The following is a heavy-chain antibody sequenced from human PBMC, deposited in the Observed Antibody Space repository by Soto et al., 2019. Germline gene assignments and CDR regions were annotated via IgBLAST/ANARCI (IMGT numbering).Heavy chain of an antibody. J-gene: IGHJ3*02. CDR2: ISAYNGNT. D-gene: IGHD2-15*01. Sequence: QVQLAQSGAEVKKPGASVKVSCKASGYTFTSYGISWVRQAPGQGLEWMGWISAYNGNTNYAQKLQGRVTMTTDTSTSTAYMELRSLRSDDTAVYYCARDLWIVVVVAARGYDAFDIWGQGTMVTVSS. CDR1: GYTFTSYG. V-gene: IGHV1-18*01. CDR3: ARDLWIVVVVAARGYDAFDI.